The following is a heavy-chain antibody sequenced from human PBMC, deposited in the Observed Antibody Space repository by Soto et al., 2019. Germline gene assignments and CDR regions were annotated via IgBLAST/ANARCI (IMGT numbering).Heavy chain of an antibody. CDR2: IYYSGST. CDR3: ARGRGSGSYYKSFYYYYYGMDV. CDR1: GGSISSGGYY. D-gene: IGHD3-10*01. Sequence: PSETLSLTCTVSGGSISSGGYYWSWIRQHPGKGLEWIGYIYYSGSTYYNPSLESRVTISVDTSKNQFSLKLSSVTAADTAVYYCARGRGSGSYYKSFYYYYYGMDVWGQGTTVTVSS. V-gene: IGHV4-31*03. J-gene: IGHJ6*02.